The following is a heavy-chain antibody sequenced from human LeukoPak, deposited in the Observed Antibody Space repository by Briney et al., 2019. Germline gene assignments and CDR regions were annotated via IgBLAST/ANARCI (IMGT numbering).Heavy chain of an antibody. V-gene: IGHV3-15*07. D-gene: IGHD1-26*01. CDR1: GFTFSNAW. Sequence: GGSLRLSCEASGFTFSNAWMNWVRQAPGKGLEWVGRVKSKIDGGARTTDYAAPVKGRFTISRDDSKNTLDLQMNSLKTEDTAVYYCTTSGNASLVDIWGQGTMVTVSS. J-gene: IGHJ3*02. CDR2: VKSKIDGGARTT. CDR3: TTSGNASLVDI.